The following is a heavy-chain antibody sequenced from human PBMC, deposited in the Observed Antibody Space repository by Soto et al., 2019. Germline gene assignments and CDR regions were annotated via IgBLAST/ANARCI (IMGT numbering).Heavy chain of an antibody. V-gene: IGHV3-15*07. CDR2: IKSKTDGETT. CDR1: GFTFSNTW. D-gene: IGHD2-2*01. CDR3: TGSSSAARIGY. Sequence: EVQLVEYGGGLEKPGGSLRLSCAASGFTFSNTWMNWVRQAPGKGLEWVGSIKSKTDGETTDYAAPVKGRFTISRDDSKNTLYLHMNSLKTEHTAVYYCTGSSSAARIGYWGQGTLVTVSS. J-gene: IGHJ4*02.